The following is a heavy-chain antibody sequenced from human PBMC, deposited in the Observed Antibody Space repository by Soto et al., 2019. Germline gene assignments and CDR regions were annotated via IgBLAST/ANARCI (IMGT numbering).Heavy chain of an antibody. J-gene: IGHJ4*02. V-gene: IGHV3-23*01. Sequence: GGSLRLSCAASGFTFSSYAMSWVRQAPGKXLEWVSAISGSGGSTYYADSVKGRFTISRDNSKNTLYLQMNSLRAEDTAVYYCARPPLEYYYGSGSYYFDYWGQGTLVTVSS. CDR2: ISGSGGST. CDR1: GFTFSSYA. D-gene: IGHD3-10*01. CDR3: ARPPLEYYYGSGSYYFDY.